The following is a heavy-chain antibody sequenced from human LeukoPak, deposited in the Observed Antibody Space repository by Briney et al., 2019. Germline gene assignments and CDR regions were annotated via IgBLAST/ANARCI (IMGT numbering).Heavy chain of an antibody. J-gene: IGHJ4*02. V-gene: IGHV3-9*01. CDR1: GFNFDDYA. CDR2: ISWNSGNI. D-gene: IGHD4-17*01. CDR3: AKAHDYGDYAGFDY. Sequence: GGFLRLSCAASGFNFDDYAMHWVRQAPGKGLEWVSGISWNSGNIAYADSVKGRFTISRDSAKTSLYLQINNLRAEDTALYYCAKAHDYGDYAGFDYWGQGTLVSVSS.